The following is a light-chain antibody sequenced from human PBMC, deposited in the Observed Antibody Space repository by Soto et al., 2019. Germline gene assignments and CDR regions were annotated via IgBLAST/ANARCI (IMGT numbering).Light chain of an antibody. V-gene: IGKV1-5*01. J-gene: IGKJ1*01. Sequence: DIQMTQSPSSLSAYVGDRVNITCRASQSITIYVNWYYQKPGEAPKLLIYGASSLQSGVPSRFSGSGSGTEFTLTISSLQPDYFATYYCQQYNSYLGTFGQGTKVDIK. CDR1: QSITIY. CDR3: QQYNSYLGT. CDR2: GAS.